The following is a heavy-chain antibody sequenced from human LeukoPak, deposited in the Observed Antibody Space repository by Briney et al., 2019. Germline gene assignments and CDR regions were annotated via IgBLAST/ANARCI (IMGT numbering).Heavy chain of an antibody. V-gene: IGHV3-23*01. CDR3: AKVFHHMWELDAFDI. CDR2: ISGSGGST. Sequence: GGSLRLSCAASGFTFSSYAMSGVRQAPGKGLEWVLAISGSGGSTYYADFVKGRFTISRDNSKNTLYMQMNSLRAEDTAVYYCAKVFHHMWELDAFDIWGQGTMVTVSS. D-gene: IGHD1-26*01. CDR1: GFTFSSYA. J-gene: IGHJ3*02.